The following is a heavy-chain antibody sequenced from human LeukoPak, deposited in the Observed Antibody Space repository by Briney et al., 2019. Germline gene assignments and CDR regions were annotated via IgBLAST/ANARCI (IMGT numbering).Heavy chain of an antibody. CDR2: INPNSGGT. D-gene: IGHD2-21*01. V-gene: IGHV1-2*02. CDR1: GYTFTGYY. Sequence: ASVKVSCKASGYTFTGYYMHWVRQAPGQGLEWVGWINPNSGGTNYAQKFQGRVTMTRDTSISTAYMELSRLRSDDTAVYYCATDGGGDCYFDYWGQGTLVTVSS. J-gene: IGHJ4*02. CDR3: ATDGGGDCYFDY.